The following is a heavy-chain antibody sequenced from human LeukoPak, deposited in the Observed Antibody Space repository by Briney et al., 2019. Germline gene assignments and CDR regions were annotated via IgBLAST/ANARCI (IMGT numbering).Heavy chain of an antibody. V-gene: IGHV3-30*18. CDR1: GFTFSSYG. D-gene: IGHD3-16*02. CDR3: AKGVDYVWGSYRSFPFDY. Sequence: GGSLRLSCAASGFTFSSYGMHWVRQAPGKGLEWVAVISYDGSNKYYADSVKGRFTISRDNSKNTLYLQMNSLRAEDTAVYYCAKGVDYVWGSYRSFPFDYWGQGTLVTVSS. J-gene: IGHJ4*02. CDR2: ISYDGSNK.